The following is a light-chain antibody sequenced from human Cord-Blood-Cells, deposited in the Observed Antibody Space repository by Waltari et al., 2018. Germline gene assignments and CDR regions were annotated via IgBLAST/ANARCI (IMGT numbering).Light chain of an antibody. V-gene: IGLV1-47*01. Sequence: QSVMTQPPSAPVTPGGRVTFPCAGSNSNSVSNYSYLYQHLPGTAPNLLIYRNNPRPSGVPDRFSGSKSGTSASLAISGLRSEDESDDYCAAWEDSLSGYVFGTGTKVTVL. CDR2: RNN. CDR1: NSNSVSNY. J-gene: IGLJ1*01. CDR3: AAWEDSLSGYV.